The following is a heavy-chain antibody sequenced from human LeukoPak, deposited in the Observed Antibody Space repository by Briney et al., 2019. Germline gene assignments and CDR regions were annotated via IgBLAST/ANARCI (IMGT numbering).Heavy chain of an antibody. CDR3: TTEPCSRTYYHYGMDV. J-gene: IGHJ6*04. D-gene: IGHD2-15*01. V-gene: IGHV3-15*01. Sequence: GGSLRLSCAASGFTFSNAWMSWVRQAPGKGLEWVGRIKSKTDGGTTDYAAPVKGRFTISRDDSKNTLYLQMNSLKTEDTAVYYCTTEPCSRTYYHYGMDVWGKGTTVTVSS. CDR2: IKSKTDGGTT. CDR1: GFTFSNAW.